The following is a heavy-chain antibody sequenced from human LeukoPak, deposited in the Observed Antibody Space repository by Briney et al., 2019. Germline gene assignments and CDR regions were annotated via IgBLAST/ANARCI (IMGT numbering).Heavy chain of an antibody. V-gene: IGHV4-34*01. CDR3: ARDRGPAAPYYFDY. Sequence: PSETLSLTCAVYGGSFSGYFWNWIRQPPGKGLEWIGEINHSGSTHHNPSLKSRVTISIDTSKNQISLKLSSVTAADTAVYYCARDRGPAAPYYFDYWGQGTPVTVSS. J-gene: IGHJ4*02. CDR2: INHSGST. CDR1: GGSFSGYF.